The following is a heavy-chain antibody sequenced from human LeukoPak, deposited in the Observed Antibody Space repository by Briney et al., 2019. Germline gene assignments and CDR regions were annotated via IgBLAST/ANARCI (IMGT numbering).Heavy chain of an antibody. CDR2: IYYSGST. D-gene: IGHD6-13*01. CDR1: GGSISSYY. V-gene: IGHV4-59*08. Sequence: LSLTCTVSGGSISSYYWSWIRQPPGKGLEWIGYIYYSGSTNYNPSLKSRVTISVDKSKNQFSLKLSSVTAADTAVYYCARHHSHSSSWYNYFDYWGQGTLVTVSS. CDR3: ARHHSHSSSWYNYFDY. J-gene: IGHJ4*02.